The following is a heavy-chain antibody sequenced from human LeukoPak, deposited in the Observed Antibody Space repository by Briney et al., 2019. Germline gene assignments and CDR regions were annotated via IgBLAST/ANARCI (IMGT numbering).Heavy chain of an antibody. CDR2: ISAYNGNT. D-gene: IGHD2-2*01. V-gene: IGHV1-18*01. CDR1: GYTFTSYG. CDR3: AREVVVVVPAASNYYGIDV. J-gene: IGHJ6*02. Sequence: ASVKVSCKASGYTFTSYGISWVRQAPGQRLEWMGWISAYNGNTNYAQKLQGRVTMTTDTSTSTAYMELRSLRSDDTAVYYCAREVVVVVPAASNYYGIDVWGQGTTVTVSS.